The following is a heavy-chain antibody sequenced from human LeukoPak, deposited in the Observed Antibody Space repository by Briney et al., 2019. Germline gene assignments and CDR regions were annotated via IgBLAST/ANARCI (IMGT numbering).Heavy chain of an antibody. Sequence: PGGSLRLSCAASGFTFSSYSMNWVRQAPGKGLEWVSYIRSSSSTIYYADSVKGRFTISRDNAKNSLYLQMNSLRAEDTAVYYCARDRLAIVGASPTAFDIWGQGTMVTVSS. J-gene: IGHJ3*02. CDR3: ARDRLAIVGASPTAFDI. CDR2: IRSSSSTI. V-gene: IGHV3-48*01. D-gene: IGHD1-26*01. CDR1: GFTFSSYS.